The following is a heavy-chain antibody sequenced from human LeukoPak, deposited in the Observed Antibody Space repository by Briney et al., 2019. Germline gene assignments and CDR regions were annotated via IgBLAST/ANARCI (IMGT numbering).Heavy chain of an antibody. CDR3: ARAYCSTTSCYPSAFDI. CDR2: ISHSGST. J-gene: IGHJ3*02. CDR1: GGSFSGDYY. Sequence: SETLSLTCAVYGGSFSGDYYWSWIRQPPGKGLEWIGEISHSGSTDYNASLKSRVTMSVDTSKNQLSLKLSSVTAADTAVYYCARAYCSTTSCYPSAFDIWGQGTMITVSS. V-gene: IGHV4-34*01. D-gene: IGHD2-2*01.